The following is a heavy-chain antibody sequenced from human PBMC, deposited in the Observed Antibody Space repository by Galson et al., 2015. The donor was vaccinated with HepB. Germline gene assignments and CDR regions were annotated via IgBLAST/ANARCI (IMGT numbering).Heavy chain of an antibody. CDR1: GFTFSDYH. CDR2: ISSTTSYT. D-gene: IGHD2-8*01. V-gene: IGHV3-11*06. Sequence: SLRLSCAASGFTFSDYHMSWIRQAPGKGLEWLSYISSTTSYTNYADSVKGRFTISRDNAKNSLYLQMNSLRAGDTAVYYCARERAYCTNTVCQDFNYWGQGTLVTVSS. CDR3: ARERAYCTNTVCQDFNY. J-gene: IGHJ4*02.